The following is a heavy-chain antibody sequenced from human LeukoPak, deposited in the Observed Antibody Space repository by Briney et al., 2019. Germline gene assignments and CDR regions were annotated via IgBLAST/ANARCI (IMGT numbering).Heavy chain of an antibody. V-gene: IGHV1-2*02. D-gene: IGHD3-3*01. CDR3: ARGYYDFWSGSSGDAFDI. CDR2: VNPNSGGT. J-gene: IGHJ3*02. CDR1: GYTFTGYY. Sequence: ASVKVPCKASGYTFTGYYMHWVRQAPGQGLEWMGWVNPNSGGTNYAQKFQGRVTMTRDTSISTAYMELSRLRSDDTAVYYCARGYYDFWSGSSGDAFDIWGQGTMVTVSS.